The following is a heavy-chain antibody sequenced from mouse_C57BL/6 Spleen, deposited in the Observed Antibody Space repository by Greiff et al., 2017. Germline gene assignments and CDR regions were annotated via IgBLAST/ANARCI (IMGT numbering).Heavy chain of an antibody. J-gene: IGHJ2*01. CDR2: IRNKANGYTT. V-gene: IGHV7-3*01. CDR3: ARYRTGNYFDY. Sequence: EVKLQESGGGLVQPGGSLSLSCAASGFTFTDYYMSWVRQPPGKALEWLGFIRNKANGYTTEYSASVKGRFTISRDNSQSILYLQMNALRAEDSATYYCARYRTGNYFDYWGQGTTLTVSS. CDR1: GFTFTDYY. D-gene: IGHD4-1*01.